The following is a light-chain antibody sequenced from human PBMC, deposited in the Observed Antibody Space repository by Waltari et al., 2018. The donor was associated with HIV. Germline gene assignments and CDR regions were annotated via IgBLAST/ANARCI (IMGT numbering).Light chain of an antibody. Sequence: DIQMTQSPSSLSASVGDRVTITCRASQGINSYLAWFQQKPGKATKSLIYAASSLQSGVPSTFSASGSETDFTLTISSLQPEDFATYYCQQYKSYPITFGQGTRLEIK. CDR2: AAS. V-gene: IGKV1-16*01. CDR3: QQYKSYPIT. CDR1: QGINSY. J-gene: IGKJ5*01.